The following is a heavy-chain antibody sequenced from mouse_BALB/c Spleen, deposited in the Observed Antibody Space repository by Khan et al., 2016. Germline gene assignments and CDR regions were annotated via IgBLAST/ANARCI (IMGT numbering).Heavy chain of an antibody. V-gene: IGHV3-6*02. CDR3: ARGGLGPRYFDV. CDR1: GYSITSGYY. Sequence: VQLKESGPGLVKPSQSLSLTCSVTGYSITSGYYWNWIRQFPGNKLEWMGYISYDGSKHYNPSLRNRISITRDTSKNQFFLNLNSVTTEDAATYYCARGGLGPRYFDVWGAGTTVTVSS. D-gene: IGHD4-1*01. J-gene: IGHJ1*01. CDR2: ISYDGSK.